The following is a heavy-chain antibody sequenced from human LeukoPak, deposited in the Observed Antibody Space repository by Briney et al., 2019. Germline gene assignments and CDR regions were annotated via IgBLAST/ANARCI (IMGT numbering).Heavy chain of an antibody. CDR3: ASTDYYDSSGYHLRY. J-gene: IGHJ4*02. D-gene: IGHD3-22*01. CDR1: GYTFTNCA. Sequence: ASVKVSCKASGYTFTNCAMHWVRQAPGKRLEWMGWINADNGDTKYSQKLQGRVTITRNTSASTAYMELSSLTSEDTAVYYCASTDYYDSSGYHLRYWGQGTLVTVSS. CDR2: INADNGDT. V-gene: IGHV1-3*01.